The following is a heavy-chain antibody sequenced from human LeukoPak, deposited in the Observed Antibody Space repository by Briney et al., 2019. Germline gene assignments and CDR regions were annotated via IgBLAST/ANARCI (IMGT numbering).Heavy chain of an antibody. Sequence: SETLSLTCTVYGGSISSSSSYWGWIRQSPGKGLEWIGSIYYSGSTYYNPSLKSRVTISVDTSNNQFSLTLSSVTAADTAVYYRARRALGIAPAEHYWGQGTLVTVSS. CDR2: IYYSGST. J-gene: IGHJ4*02. CDR1: GGSISSSSSY. D-gene: IGHD6-13*01. V-gene: IGHV4-39*01. CDR3: ARRALGIAPAEHY.